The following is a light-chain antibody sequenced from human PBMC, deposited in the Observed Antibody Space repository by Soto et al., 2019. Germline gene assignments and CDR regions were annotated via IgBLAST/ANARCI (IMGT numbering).Light chain of an antibody. CDR2: DPS. J-gene: IGKJ5*01. CDR3: QQFNSP. CDR1: QGIATG. Sequence: IQLTQSPSSLSASIRDTVSITCRASQGIATGLARNQQKPGAPPRHLIYDPSILQRGVPTRFSGSGSGTHFILTISTQQPEDFATYYCQQFNSPFGQGTRLEIK. V-gene: IGKV1-13*02.